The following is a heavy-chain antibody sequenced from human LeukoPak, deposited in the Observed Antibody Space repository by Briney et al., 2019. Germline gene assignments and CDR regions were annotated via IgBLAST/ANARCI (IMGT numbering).Heavy chain of an antibody. V-gene: IGHV4-61*02. J-gene: IGHJ4*02. Sequence: SQTLSLTCTVSGGSISSGSYYWSWIRQPAGKGLEWIGRIYTSGSTNYNPSLKSRVTISVDTSKNQFSLKLSSVTAADTAVYYCARNSGTDILTGYYLDYWGQGTLVTVSS. CDR1: GGSISSGSYY. CDR3: ARNSGTDILTGYYLDY. D-gene: IGHD3-9*01. CDR2: IYTSGST.